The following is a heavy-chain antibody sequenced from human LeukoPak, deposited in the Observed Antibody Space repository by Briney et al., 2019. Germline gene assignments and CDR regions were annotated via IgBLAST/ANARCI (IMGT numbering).Heavy chain of an antibody. D-gene: IGHD3-10*01. CDR1: GGSISSGSYY. CDR3: ASIGLYGSGTEDV. CDR2: IYTSGST. J-gene: IGHJ6*02. V-gene: IGHV4-61*02. Sequence: KPSETLSLTCTVSGGSISSGSYYWSWIRQPAGKGLEWIRRIYTSGSTNYNPSLKSRVTISVDTSKNQFSLKLSSVTAADTAVYYCASIGLYGSGTEDVWGQGTTVTVSS.